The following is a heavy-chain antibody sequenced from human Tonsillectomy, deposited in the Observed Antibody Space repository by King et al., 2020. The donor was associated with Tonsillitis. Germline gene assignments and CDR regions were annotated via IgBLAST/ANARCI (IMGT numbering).Heavy chain of an antibody. V-gene: IGHV3-7*04. CDR2: INPDGSQK. Sequence: LVQSGGDSVQPGGSLRLSCAASGFTFRSDWMDWVRQAPGKGLEWVASINPDGSQKYYVESVKGRFTISRDNAENSLFLHMTGLRTEDTAVYYCTRDRAFSCFDYWGQGTLVTVSS. J-gene: IGHJ4*02. D-gene: IGHD1-1*01. CDR1: GFTFRSDW. CDR3: TRDRAFSCFDY.